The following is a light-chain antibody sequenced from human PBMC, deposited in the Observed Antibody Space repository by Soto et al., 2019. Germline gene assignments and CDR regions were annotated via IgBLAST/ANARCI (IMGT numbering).Light chain of an antibody. V-gene: IGLV2-14*01. CDR3: SSYTSSITYV. CDR2: EVS. J-gene: IGLJ1*01. CDR1: SSDVGGYNY. Sequence: QSVLTQPPSASGTPGKRVTISCSGSSSDVGGYNYVSWYQQHPGKAPKLMIYEVSNRPSGVSNRFSGSKSGNTASLTISGLQAEGEADYYCSSYTSSITYVFGTGTKVTV.